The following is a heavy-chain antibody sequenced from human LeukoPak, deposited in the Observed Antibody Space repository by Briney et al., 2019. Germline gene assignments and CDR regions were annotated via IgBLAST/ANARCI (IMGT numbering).Heavy chain of an antibody. D-gene: IGHD1-26*01. V-gene: IGHV4-39*01. CDR1: GGSISSSSYY. CDR2: IYYSGST. J-gene: IGHJ4*02. CDR3: ARGRENYFDY. Sequence: SETLSLTCTVSGGSISSSSYYWGWIRQPPGKGLEWIGSIYYSGSTYYNPSLKSRVTISVDTSKNQFSLKLSSVTAADTAVYYCARGRENYFDYWGQGTLVTVSS.